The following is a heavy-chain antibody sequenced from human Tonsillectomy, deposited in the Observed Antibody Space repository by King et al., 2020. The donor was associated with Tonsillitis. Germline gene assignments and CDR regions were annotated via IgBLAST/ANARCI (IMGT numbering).Heavy chain of an antibody. D-gene: IGHD1-26*01. J-gene: IGHJ2*01. CDR2: IYYSGNT. CDR3: ARPSYQSGWYFGL. V-gene: IGHV4-59*01. CDR1: GGSISGYY. Sequence: VQLQESGPGLVKPSETLSLTCTVSGGSISGYYWSWIRQSPGKGLEWVGYIYYSGNTDYNPSLKSRGTISVDTSNNQFFLKLRSVTAADTAVYFCARPSYQSGWYFGLWGRGTPVTVSS.